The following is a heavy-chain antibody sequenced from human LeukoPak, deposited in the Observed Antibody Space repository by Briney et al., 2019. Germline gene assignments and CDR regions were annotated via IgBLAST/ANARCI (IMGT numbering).Heavy chain of an antibody. D-gene: IGHD4/OR15-4a*01. CDR1: GGSFSGYY. Sequence: PSETLSLTCAVYGGSFSGYYWSWIRQPPGKGLEWIGEINHSGSTNYNPSLKSRVTISVDTSKNQFSLKLSSVTAADTAVYYCARRRVRDAFDIRGQGTMVTVSS. CDR3: ARRRVRDAFDI. J-gene: IGHJ3*02. CDR2: INHSGST. V-gene: IGHV4-34*01.